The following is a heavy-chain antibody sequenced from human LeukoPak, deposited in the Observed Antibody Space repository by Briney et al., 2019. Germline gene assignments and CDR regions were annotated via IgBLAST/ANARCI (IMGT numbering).Heavy chain of an antibody. CDR2: INHSGST. D-gene: IGHD3-9*01. CDR1: GGSFSGYY. Sequence: SETLSLTCAVYGGSFSGYYWSWIRQPPGKGLEWIGEINHSGSTNYNPFLKSRVTISVDTSKNQFSLKLSSVTAADTAVYYCARTTMYYDILTGYYAGYYMDVWGKGTTVTVSS. CDR3: ARTTMYYDILTGYYAGYYMDV. V-gene: IGHV4-34*01. J-gene: IGHJ6*03.